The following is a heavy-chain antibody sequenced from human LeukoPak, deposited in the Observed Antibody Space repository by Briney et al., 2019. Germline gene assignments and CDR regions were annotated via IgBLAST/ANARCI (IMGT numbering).Heavy chain of an antibody. CDR2: ISSSSSYI. D-gene: IGHD6-13*01. J-gene: IGHJ4*02. V-gene: IGHV3-21*01. CDR3: ARDRRSGWSSWYYYNIYFDY. Sequence: GGSLRLSCAASGFTFSSYSMNWVRQAPGKGLEWVSSISSSSSYIYYADSVKGRFTISRDNAKNSLYLQMNSLRAEDTAVYYCARDRRSGWSSWYYYNIYFDYWGQGTLVTVSS. CDR1: GFTFSSYS.